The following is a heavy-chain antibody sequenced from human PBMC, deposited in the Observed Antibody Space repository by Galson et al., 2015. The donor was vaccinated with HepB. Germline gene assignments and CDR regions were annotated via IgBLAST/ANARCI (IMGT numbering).Heavy chain of an antibody. Sequence: SGAEVKKPGESLKISCEASGYSFTSYWIGWVRQMPGKGLEWMGIIYPGDSDTRYSPSFQGQVTISADKSISTAYLQWSSLKASDTAMYYCARLRVVVPAAMIGNWFDPWGQGTLVTVSS. J-gene: IGHJ5*02. CDR3: ARLRVVVPAAMIGNWFDP. V-gene: IGHV5-51*01. CDR2: IYPGDSDT. CDR1: GYSFTSYW. D-gene: IGHD2-2*01.